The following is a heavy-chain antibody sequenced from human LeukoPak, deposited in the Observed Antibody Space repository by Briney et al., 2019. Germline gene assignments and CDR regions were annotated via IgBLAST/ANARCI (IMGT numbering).Heavy chain of an antibody. V-gene: IGHV3-21*01. J-gene: IGHJ4*02. CDR1: GFTFSSYS. CDR3: ARVDYDFWSGRLGAVDY. CDR2: ISSSSSYI. Sequence: GGSLRLSCAASGFTFSSYSMNWVRQAPGKGLEWVSSISSSSSYIYYADSVKGRFTISRDNAKNSLYLQMNSLRAEDTAVYYCARVDYDFWSGRLGAVDYWGQGTLVTVSS. D-gene: IGHD3-3*01.